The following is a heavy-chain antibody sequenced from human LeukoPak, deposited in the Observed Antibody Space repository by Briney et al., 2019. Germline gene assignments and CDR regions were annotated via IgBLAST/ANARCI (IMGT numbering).Heavy chain of an antibody. D-gene: IGHD2-2*01. J-gene: IGHJ4*02. V-gene: IGHV3-30*04. CDR2: ISYDGSNK. Sequence: PGRSLRLSCAASGFTFSSYAMHWVRQAPGKGLEWVAVISYDGSNKYYADSVKGRFTISRDNSKNTLYLQMNSLRAEDTAVYYCAKDHPIVVVPAASPGLIRLFDYWGQGTLVTVSS. CDR3: AKDHPIVVVPAASPGLIRLFDY. CDR1: GFTFSSYA.